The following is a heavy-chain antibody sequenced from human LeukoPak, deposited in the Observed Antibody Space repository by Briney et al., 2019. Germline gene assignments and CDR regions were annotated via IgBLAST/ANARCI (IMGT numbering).Heavy chain of an antibody. CDR1: GGSISGYS. V-gene: IGHV4-59*08. CDR2: TQISGNT. Sequence: SKTLSLTCSVSGGSISGYSWSWIRQPPGKGLEWIGHTQISGNTLYNPSLKSRVTISVETSKTQSSLKLTSVTAADTAVYYCARRNTKTGSDSKFDYWGQGMLVTVSS. D-gene: IGHD1-26*01. J-gene: IGHJ4*02. CDR3: ARRNTKTGSDSKFDY.